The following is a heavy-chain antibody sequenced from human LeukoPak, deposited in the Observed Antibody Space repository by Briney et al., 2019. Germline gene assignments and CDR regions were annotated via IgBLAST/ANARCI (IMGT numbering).Heavy chain of an antibody. CDR1: RFTFSSHA. Sequence: PGGSLRLSCAASRFTFSSHAMRRVRQAPAPGLEWVSAIRGSGGSTYYADPVKRRFTISRDNSKNTLYLQMNSLRAEDTAVYYCAKDVTYGSGSYDHLGVDYGGQGTLVTVSS. J-gene: IGHJ4*02. CDR3: AKDVTYGSGSYDHLGVDY. D-gene: IGHD3-10*01. CDR2: IRGSGGST. V-gene: IGHV3-23*01.